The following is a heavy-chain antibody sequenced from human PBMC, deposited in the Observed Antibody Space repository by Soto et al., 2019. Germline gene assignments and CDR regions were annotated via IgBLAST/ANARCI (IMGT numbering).Heavy chain of an antibody. CDR3: ARDPWRTPPEAAFDV. J-gene: IGHJ3*01. Sequence: QVQLQESGPGLVEPSQTLSLTCTVSGGSISSAGDYWSWIRQRPGKGLEWSGYIYVSGVTYYNQSLESRVTISVDTSKNQFSLRLSSVTAADTAVYYCARDPWRTPPEAAFDVWGQGTKVTVSS. D-gene: IGHD1-1*01. CDR2: IYVSGVT. V-gene: IGHV4-31*03. CDR1: GGSISSAGDY.